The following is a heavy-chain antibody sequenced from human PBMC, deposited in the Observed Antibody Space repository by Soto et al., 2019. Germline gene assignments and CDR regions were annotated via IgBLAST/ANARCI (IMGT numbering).Heavy chain of an antibody. Sequence: QVQLVESGGGVVQPGRSLRLSCAASGFTFSSYAMHWVRQAPGKGLEWVAFISYDGSSKDYADSVKGRFTISTDNSKNTLYLQMNSLRDEDTSVYYCARAPGYCSGGSCDGDYYYGMDVWGQGTTVTVSS. CDR2: ISYDGSSK. J-gene: IGHJ6*02. D-gene: IGHD2-15*01. V-gene: IGHV3-30-3*01. CDR3: ARAPGYCSGGSCDGDYYYGMDV. CDR1: GFTFSSYA.